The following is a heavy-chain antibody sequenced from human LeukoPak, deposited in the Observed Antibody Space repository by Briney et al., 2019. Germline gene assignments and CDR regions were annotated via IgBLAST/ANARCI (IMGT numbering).Heavy chain of an antibody. CDR1: GFTFSDYY. D-gene: IGHD3-3*01. Sequence: GGSLRLSCAASGFTFSDYYMTWIRQAPGKGLEWVSYITSSGSARYYADSVKGRFTVSRDNSKNTLYLQMNSLRAEDTAVYYCAKDEVGITIFGVAQSAGSDAFDIWGQGTMVTVSS. CDR2: ITSSGSAR. J-gene: IGHJ3*02. CDR3: AKDEVGITIFGVAQSAGSDAFDI. V-gene: IGHV3-11*04.